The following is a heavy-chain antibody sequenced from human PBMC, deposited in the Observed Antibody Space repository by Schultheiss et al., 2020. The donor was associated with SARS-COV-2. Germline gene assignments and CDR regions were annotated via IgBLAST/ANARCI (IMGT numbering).Heavy chain of an antibody. CDR3: ATKESGHSHGFGC. D-gene: IGHD5-18*01. CDR2: ISSDSATT. CDR1: GFAFGSYA. J-gene: IGHJ4*02. Sequence: GGSLRLSCAASGFAFGSYAMTWVRQAPGRGLEWVSLISSDSATTYIADSVKGRFAISRDNSRNTLFLQKNNLRVEDTAIYYCATKESGHSHGFGCWGQGTLVTGSS. V-gene: IGHV3-23*01.